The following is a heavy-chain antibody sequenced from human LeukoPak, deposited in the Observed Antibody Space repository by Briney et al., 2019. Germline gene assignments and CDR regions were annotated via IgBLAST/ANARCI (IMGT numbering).Heavy chain of an antibody. D-gene: IGHD2-21*02. CDR1: GYTFTGYY. V-gene: IGHV1-2*06. CDR2: INPNSGGT. Sequence: ASVKVSCKASGYTFTGYYMHWVRQAPGQGLEWMGRINPNSGGTNYAQKFQGRVTMTRDMSISTAYMELSRLRSDDTAVYYCARDGDPGIVVVTATIDYWGQGTLVTVSS. CDR3: ARDGDPGIVVVTATIDY. J-gene: IGHJ4*02.